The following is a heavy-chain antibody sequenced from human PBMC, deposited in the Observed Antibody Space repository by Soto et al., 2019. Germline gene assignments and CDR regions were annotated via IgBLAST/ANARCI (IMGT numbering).Heavy chain of an antibody. D-gene: IGHD3-3*01. CDR2: ISSEGGSA. V-gene: IGHV3-64D*08. CDR3: VKDVLFSF. Sequence: GTVLAYGSAISSEGGSAYDADSVKGRFTISRDNSKNTLYLQMSSLRAEDTAVYYCVKDVLFSF. J-gene: IGHJ3*01.